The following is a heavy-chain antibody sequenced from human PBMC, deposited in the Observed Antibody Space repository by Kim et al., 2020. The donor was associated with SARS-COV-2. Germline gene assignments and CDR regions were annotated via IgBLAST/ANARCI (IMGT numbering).Heavy chain of an antibody. CDR1: GFTFSSYE. CDR2: ISSSGSTI. Sequence: GGSLRLSCAASGFTFSSYEMNWVRQAPGKGLEWVSYISSSGSTIYYADSVKGRFTISRDNAKNSLYLQMNSLRAEDTAVYYCARDSPSLFSGIQLWLDHFDYWGQGTLVTVSS. J-gene: IGHJ4*02. D-gene: IGHD5-18*01. V-gene: IGHV3-48*03. CDR3: ARDSPSLFSGIQLWLDHFDY.